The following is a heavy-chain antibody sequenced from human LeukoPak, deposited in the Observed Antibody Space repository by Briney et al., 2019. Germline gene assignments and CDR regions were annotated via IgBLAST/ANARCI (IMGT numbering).Heavy chain of an antibody. D-gene: IGHD6-6*01. J-gene: IGHJ3*02. Sequence: ASVKVSCKASGYTFTSYDINWVRQATGQGLEWMGWMNPNSGNTGYAQKFQGRVTITRNTSISTAYMELSSLRSEDTAVYYCARAEDIAARPTDAFDIWGQGTMVTVSS. V-gene: IGHV1-8*03. CDR3: ARAEDIAARPTDAFDI. CDR2: MNPNSGNT. CDR1: GYTFTSYD.